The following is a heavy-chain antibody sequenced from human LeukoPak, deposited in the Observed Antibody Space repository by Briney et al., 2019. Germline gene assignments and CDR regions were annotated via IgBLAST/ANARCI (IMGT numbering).Heavy chain of an antibody. CDR3: ARHGAGYSGYENFDY. CDR2: IYYSGNT. D-gene: IGHD5-12*01. J-gene: IGHJ4*02. CDR1: GGSISSYY. V-gene: IGHV4-59*08. Sequence: SETLSLTCTVSGGSISSYYWSWIRQPPGKGLEWIGYIYYSGNTNYNPSLKSRITISVDTSKNQFSLKLSSVTAADTAVYYCARHGAGYSGYENFDYWGQGTLVTVSS.